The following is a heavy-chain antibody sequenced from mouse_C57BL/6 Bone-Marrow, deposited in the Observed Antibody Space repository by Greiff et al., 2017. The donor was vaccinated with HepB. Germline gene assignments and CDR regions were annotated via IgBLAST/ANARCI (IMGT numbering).Heavy chain of an antibody. V-gene: IGHV1-50*01. CDR2: IDPSDSYT. Sequence: VQLQQPGAELVKPGASVKLSCKASGYTFTSYWMQWVKQRPGQGLEWIGEIDPSDSYTNYNQKFKGKATLTVDTSSSTAYMQLSSRTSEDSAVYYCARDSSGYKAMDYWGQGTSLTVSS. J-gene: IGHJ4*01. CDR3: ARDSSGYKAMDY. D-gene: IGHD3-2*02. CDR1: GYTFTSYW.